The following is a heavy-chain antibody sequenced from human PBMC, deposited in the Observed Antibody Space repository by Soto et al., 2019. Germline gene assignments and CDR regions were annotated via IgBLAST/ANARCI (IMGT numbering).Heavy chain of an antibody. D-gene: IGHD3-10*01. J-gene: IGHJ3*02. V-gene: IGHV1-24*01. CDR1: GYTLTELS. CDR3: ATMSSGVVRGAYDAFDI. CDR2: FDPEDGET. Sequence: ASVKVSCKVSGYTLTELSMDGLRQAPGKGLEWMGGFDPEDGETIYAQKFQGRVTMTEDTSTDTAYMELSSLRSEDTAVYYCATMSSGVVRGAYDAFDIWGQGTMVTVSS.